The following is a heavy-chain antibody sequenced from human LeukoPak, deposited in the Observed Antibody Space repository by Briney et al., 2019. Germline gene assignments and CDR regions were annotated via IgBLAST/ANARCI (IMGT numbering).Heavy chain of an antibody. Sequence: GGSLRLSCAASGFTVSSNYMSWVRQAPGKGLEWGSVIYSGGSTYYADSVKGRFTISRDNSKNTLYLQMNSLRAEDTAVYYCARDLGYGDYYFDYWGQGTLVTVSS. J-gene: IGHJ4*02. CDR1: GFTVSSNY. CDR3: ARDLGYGDYYFDY. D-gene: IGHD4-17*01. V-gene: IGHV3-66*01. CDR2: IYSGGST.